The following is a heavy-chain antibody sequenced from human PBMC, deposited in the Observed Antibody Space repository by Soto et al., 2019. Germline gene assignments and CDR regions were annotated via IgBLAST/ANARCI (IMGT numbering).Heavy chain of an antibody. V-gene: IGHV4-30-4*01. CDR3: ARDRSYDFWSGYYTYYYYGMDV. CDR2: IYYSGST. CDR1: GGSISSGDYY. J-gene: IGHJ6*02. Sequence: QVQLQESGPGLVKPSQTLSLTCTVSGGSISSGDYYWSWIRQPPGKGLEWIGYIYYSGSTYYNPSLKSRVTISVDTSKNQFSLKLSSVTAADTAVYYCARDRSYDFWSGYYTYYYYGMDVWGQGTTVTVSS. D-gene: IGHD3-3*01.